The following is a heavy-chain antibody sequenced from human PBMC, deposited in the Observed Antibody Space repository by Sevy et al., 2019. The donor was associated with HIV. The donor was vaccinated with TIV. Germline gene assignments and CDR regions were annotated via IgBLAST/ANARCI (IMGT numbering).Heavy chain of an antibody. D-gene: IGHD1-26*01. Sequence: SETLSLTCTVSGGSITSLYWNWIRQPPGKGLEWIANIYYNGHINYNPSLKSRVTLSLDTTKNQFSLRLSSVTATDTAMYYCAGENAWGRGYSWGQGTLVTVSS. CDR3: AGENAWGRGYS. CDR2: IYYNGHI. V-gene: IGHV4-59*08. J-gene: IGHJ4*02. CDR1: GGSITSLY.